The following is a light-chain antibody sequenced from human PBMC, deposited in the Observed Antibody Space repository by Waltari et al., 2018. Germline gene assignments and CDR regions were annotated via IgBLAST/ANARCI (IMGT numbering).Light chain of an antibody. CDR1: TSHIGSNY. CDR3: AAWDNSLNSPL. V-gene: IGLV1-47*02. J-gene: IGLJ2*01. CDR2: YTN. Sequence: QSVLTQPSSASGAPGQSVTISCSGSTSHIGSNYVYWYQQFPGTAPKLLIYYTNQRPSGVPDRFSGSKSGTSASLAITGLRSEDEADYYCAAWDNSLNSPLFGGGTRLTVL.